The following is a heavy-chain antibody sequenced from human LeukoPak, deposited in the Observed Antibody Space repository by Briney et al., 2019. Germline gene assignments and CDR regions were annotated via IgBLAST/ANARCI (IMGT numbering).Heavy chain of an antibody. CDR3: ARIIEAYSAYDYHET. D-gene: IGHD5-12*01. J-gene: IGHJ5*02. Sequence: PGGSLCLTCAAAGFTFDDFSMGGVRQAPGKGLEWVSGINWNGGSTGYADSVKGRFTISRDNAKNSLYLQMNSLRAEDTALYYCARIIEAYSAYDYHETWGPGNLVTVSS. V-gene: IGHV3-20*04. CDR2: INWNGGST. CDR1: GFTFDDFS.